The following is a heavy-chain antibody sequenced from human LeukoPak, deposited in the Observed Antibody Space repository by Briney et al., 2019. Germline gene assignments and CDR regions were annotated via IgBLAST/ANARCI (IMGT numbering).Heavy chain of an antibody. CDR2: VSGSGDNT. CDR1: GFTFSSYA. CDR3: AKPPPEYSGTWYSPPFDY. J-gene: IGHJ4*02. V-gene: IGHV3-23*01. D-gene: IGHD6-13*01. Sequence: GGSLRLSCAASGFTFSSYATRWVRQAPGKGLEWVSAVSGSGDNTYYADSVKGRFTISRDNSKNTLYLQMNSLRAEDTAVYYCAKPPPEYSGTWYSPPFDYWGQGTLVTVSS.